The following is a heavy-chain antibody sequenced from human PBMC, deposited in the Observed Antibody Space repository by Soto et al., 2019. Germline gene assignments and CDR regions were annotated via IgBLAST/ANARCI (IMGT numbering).Heavy chain of an antibody. CDR2: ISEGGGST. CDR3: AKPRASSWYNGMDV. CDR1: GFTFSAYG. J-gene: IGHJ6*02. Sequence: EVQLLESGGDLVQPGGSLRLSCVASGFTFSAYGMSWVRQAPGKGLEWVSGISEGGGSTHYADSVKGRFTISRDDSKKTLNLHMNSLRVEDMAVYYCAKPRASSWYNGMDVWGQGTTVTVSS. D-gene: IGHD6-13*01. V-gene: IGHV3-23*01.